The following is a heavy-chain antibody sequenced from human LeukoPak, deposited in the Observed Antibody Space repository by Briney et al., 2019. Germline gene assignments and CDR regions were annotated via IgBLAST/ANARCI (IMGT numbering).Heavy chain of an antibody. CDR3: AKVKVWLQDYYYYYMDV. CDR2: IRYDGSNK. J-gene: IGHJ6*03. D-gene: IGHD5-18*01. V-gene: IGHV3-30*02. Sequence: GGSLRLSCAASGFTFSGSGMHWVRQAPGKGLEWVAFIRYDGSNKYYADSVKGRFTISRDNSKNTLYLQMNSLRAEDTAVYYCAKVKVWLQDYYYYYMDVWGKGTTVTISS. CDR1: GFTFSGSG.